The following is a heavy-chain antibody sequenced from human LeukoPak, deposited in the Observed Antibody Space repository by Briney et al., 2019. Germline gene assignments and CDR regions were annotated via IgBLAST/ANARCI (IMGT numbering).Heavy chain of an antibody. CDR1: GFTFSSYS. V-gene: IGHV3-21*01. D-gene: IGHD3-10*01. CDR3: AREVAYYYGSGSFHHYGMDV. CDR2: ICNISSYI. J-gene: IGHJ6*04. Sequence: GGSLRLSRAASGFTFSSYSMNWVRQAPGTGLERVSSICNISSYIYYADSVKGRFTISRDNAKNSLYLQMNSLRAEDTAVYYCAREVAYYYGSGSFHHYGMDVWGKGTTVTVSS.